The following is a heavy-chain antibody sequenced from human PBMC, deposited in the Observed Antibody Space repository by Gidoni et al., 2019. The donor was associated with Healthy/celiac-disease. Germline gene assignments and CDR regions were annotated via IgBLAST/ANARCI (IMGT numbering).Heavy chain of an antibody. V-gene: IGHV4-39*01. CDR1: GGSISSSSYY. D-gene: IGHD4-17*01. CDR2: IYYSGST. J-gene: IGHJ3*02. Sequence: QLQLQESGPGLVKPSETLSLTCTVSGGSISSSSYYWGWIRQPPGKGLEWIGSIYYSGSTYYNPSLKSRVTISVDTSKNQFSLKLSSVTAADTAVYYCARPYGHDAFDIWGQGTMVTVSS. CDR3: ARPYGHDAFDI.